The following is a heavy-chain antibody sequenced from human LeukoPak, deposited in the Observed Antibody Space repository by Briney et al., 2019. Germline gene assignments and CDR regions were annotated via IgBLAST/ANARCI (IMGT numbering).Heavy chain of an antibody. CDR1: GGSVSSGRFY. CDR2: IYYSGST. V-gene: IGHV4-61*01. J-gene: IGHJ4*02. Sequence: SQTLSLTCSVSGGSVSSGRFYWTWIRQPPGKGLEWIGFIYYSGSTNYNPSLSRRFSISVPTSKPQFTLTVSSVTAPHTAVYYCAREEDSNSWLDFDSWGQGTLVTVSS. CDR3: AREEDSNSWLDFDS. D-gene: IGHD6-13*01.